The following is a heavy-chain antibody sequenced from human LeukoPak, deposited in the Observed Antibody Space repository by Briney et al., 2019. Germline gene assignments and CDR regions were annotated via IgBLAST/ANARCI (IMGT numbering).Heavy chain of an antibody. CDR2: IKQDGSEK. CDR1: GFTFSSYW. Sequence: GGSLRLSCAASGFTFSSYWMSWVRQAPGKGLEWVANIKQDGSEKYYVDSVKGRFTISRDNAKNSLYLQMNSLRAEDTAVYYCARGGYSYGYEGVSYFDYWGQGTLVTVSS. J-gene: IGHJ4*02. V-gene: IGHV3-7*04. D-gene: IGHD5-18*01. CDR3: ARGGYSYGYEGVSYFDY.